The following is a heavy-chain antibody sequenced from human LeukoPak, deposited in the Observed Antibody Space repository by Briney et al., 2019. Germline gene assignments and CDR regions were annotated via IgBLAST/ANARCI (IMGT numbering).Heavy chain of an antibody. D-gene: IGHD2-2*01. J-gene: IGHJ3*02. Sequence: PSQTLSLTCTVSGGSISSGGYYWSWIRQHPGKGLEWIGYIYYSGSTYYNPSLKSRVTISVDTSKNQFSLKLSSVTAADTAVYYCARQSYPLGYCSSTSCPKRAFDIWGQGTMVTVSS. CDR1: GGSISSGGYY. CDR2: IYYSGST. V-gene: IGHV4-31*03. CDR3: ARQSYPLGYCSSTSCPKRAFDI.